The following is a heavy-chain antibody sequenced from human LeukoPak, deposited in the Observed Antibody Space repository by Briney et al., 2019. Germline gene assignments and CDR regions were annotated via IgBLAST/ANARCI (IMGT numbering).Heavy chain of an antibody. CDR3: EKDRSSWPDTYFDY. Sequence: GGSLRLSCAAPGFTFSSYAMSWVRQAPGKGLEWVSAISGSGGSTYYADSVKGRFTISRDNSKNTLYLQMNSLRAEDTAVYYCEKDRSSWPDTYFDYWGQGTLVTVSS. CDR1: GFTFSSYA. V-gene: IGHV3-23*01. CDR2: ISGSGGST. J-gene: IGHJ4*02. D-gene: IGHD6-13*01.